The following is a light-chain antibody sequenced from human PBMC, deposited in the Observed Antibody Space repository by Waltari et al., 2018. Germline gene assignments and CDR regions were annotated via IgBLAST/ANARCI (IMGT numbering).Light chain of an antibody. J-gene: IGLJ2*01. CDR3: QAWDSSTGI. V-gene: IGLV3-1*01. Sequence: SYELTQSASVSVSPGQPASITCSGDKLGDKYASWYQQKPGQSPVLVMYQDSKRPSGIPERFSGSNSGNTATLTISGTQAMDEADYYCQAWDSSTGIFGGGTKLTVL. CDR2: QDS. CDR1: KLGDKY.